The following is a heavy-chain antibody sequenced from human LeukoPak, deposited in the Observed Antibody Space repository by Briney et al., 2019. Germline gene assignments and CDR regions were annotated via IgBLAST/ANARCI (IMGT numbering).Heavy chain of an antibody. D-gene: IGHD1-1*01. CDR3: ARLLQRTVWAFDI. CDR1: GGTFSSYA. J-gene: IGHJ3*02. Sequence: SGKVSCKASGGTFSSYAIGWVRQAPGQGLEWMGGIIPIFGTANYAQKFQGRVTITADESTSTAYMELSSLRSEDTAVYYCARLLQRTVWAFDIWGQGTMVTVSS. CDR2: IIPIFGTA. V-gene: IGHV1-69*01.